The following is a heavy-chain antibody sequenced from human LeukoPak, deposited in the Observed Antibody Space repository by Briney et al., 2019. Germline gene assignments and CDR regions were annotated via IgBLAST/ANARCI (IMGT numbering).Heavy chain of an antibody. CDR1: GGSIRNYY. J-gene: IGHJ6*03. CDR3: ARHVVGAAAGRLAYYYMDV. V-gene: IGHV4-59*08. D-gene: IGHD6-13*01. CDR2: IYYSGST. Sequence: PSETLSLTCTVSGGSIRNYYWSWIRQPPGKGLEWIGYIYYSGSTNYNPSLKSRVTISVDTSKNQFSLKLSSVTAADTAVYYCARHVVGAAAGRLAYYYMDVWGKGTTVTISS.